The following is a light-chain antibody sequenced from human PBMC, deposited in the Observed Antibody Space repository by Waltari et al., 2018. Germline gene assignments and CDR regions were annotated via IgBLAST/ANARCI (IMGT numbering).Light chain of an antibody. J-gene: IGLJ1*01. V-gene: IGLV2-23*02. CDR2: EVT. Sequence: QSALTQPASVSGSPGQSITISCTGTSSDVGSYNLVSWYQQYPGKAPKLLIYEVTKWPSGVSNRFPGSRSGNTASLTISGLQAEDEADYYCCSYVGSSTSYVFGTGTKVIVL. CDR1: SSDVGSYNL. CDR3: CSYVGSSTSYV.